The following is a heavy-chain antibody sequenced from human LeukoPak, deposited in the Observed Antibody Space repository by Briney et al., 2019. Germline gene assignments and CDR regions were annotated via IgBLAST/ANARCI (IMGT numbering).Heavy chain of an antibody. J-gene: IGHJ4*02. D-gene: IGHD3-16*02. CDR2: IYWDDDK. CDR1: GFSLPTRGVG. Sequence: SGPTLLKPTPTLTLTCTFSGFSLPTRGVGVGWIRQPPGKALEWLTLIYWDDDKRYSPSLKSRLTITKDTSKNQVVLTMTNMDPVDTATYYCAHSPLRLGGLSLAFDYWGQGTLVTVSS. CDR3: AHSPLRLGGLSLAFDY. V-gene: IGHV2-5*02.